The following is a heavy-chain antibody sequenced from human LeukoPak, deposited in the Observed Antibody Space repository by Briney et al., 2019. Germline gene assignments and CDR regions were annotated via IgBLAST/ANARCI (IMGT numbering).Heavy chain of an antibody. Sequence: PSETLSLTCTVSGGSISSYYWSWIRQPPGKGLEWIGYIYYSGSTNYNPSLKSRVTISVDTSKNQFSLKLSSVTAADTAVYYCARVACTLWFGECYGMDVWGQGTTVTVSS. CDR3: ARVACTLWFGECYGMDV. V-gene: IGHV4-59*01. CDR1: GGSISSYY. CDR2: IYYSGST. J-gene: IGHJ6*02. D-gene: IGHD3-10*01.